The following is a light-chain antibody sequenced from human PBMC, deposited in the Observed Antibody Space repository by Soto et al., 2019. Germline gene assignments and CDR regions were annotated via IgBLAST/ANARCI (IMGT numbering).Light chain of an antibody. Sequence: DIQMTQSPSSLSASVGDRVTITCRASQSISSYLNWYQQKPGKAPKLLIYAASSLQSGVPPRFSGSGSGTDFTLTISSLQPEDFATYYCQQYNYWPWTFGQGTKVDIK. V-gene: IGKV1-39*01. CDR1: QSISSY. J-gene: IGKJ1*01. CDR2: AAS. CDR3: QQYNYWPWT.